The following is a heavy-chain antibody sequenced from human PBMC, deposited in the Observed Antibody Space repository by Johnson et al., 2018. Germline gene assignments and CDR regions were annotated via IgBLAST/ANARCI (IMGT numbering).Heavy chain of an antibody. CDR3: VRDIWTGSDAFDS. J-gene: IGHJ3*02. D-gene: IGHD3/OR15-3a*01. CDR1: GFIFSPYS. V-gene: IGHV3-21*01. CDR2: FSGRTNYI. Sequence: EVQLVETGGGLVKPGGSLRLSCAASGFIFSPYSMNWVRQAPGKGLEWLSSFSGRTNYIYYADSVKGRFTISRDNAKNSLYLQMNSLRAEDTAVYYCVRDIWTGSDAFDSWGQGTMVTVSS.